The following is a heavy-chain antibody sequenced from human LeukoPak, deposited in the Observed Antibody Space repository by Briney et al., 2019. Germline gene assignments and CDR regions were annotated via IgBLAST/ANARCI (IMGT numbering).Heavy chain of an antibody. CDR1: GFTFSSYG. Sequence: GGSLRLSCAASGFTFSSYGMHWVRQAPGKGLEWVAVIWYDGSNKYYADSVKGRFTISRDNSKNTLYLQMNSLRAEDTAVYYCAIPSSSSIYYYYGMDVWGQGTTVTVSS. J-gene: IGHJ6*02. CDR3: AIPSSSSIYYYYGMDV. CDR2: IWYDGSNK. D-gene: IGHD6-6*01. V-gene: IGHV3-33*01.